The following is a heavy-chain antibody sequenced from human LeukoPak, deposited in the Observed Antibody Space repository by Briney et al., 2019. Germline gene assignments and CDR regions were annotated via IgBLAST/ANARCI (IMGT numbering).Heavy chain of an antibody. CDR3: AKESSGSLRTSFDY. Sequence: PGGSLRLSCAASGFTFSSYGMHWVRQAPGKGLEWVAVISYDGSNKYYADSVKGRFTISRDNSKNTLYLQMNSLRAEDTALYYCAKESSGSLRTSFDYWGQGTLVTVSS. CDR2: ISYDGSNK. CDR1: GFTFSSYG. V-gene: IGHV3-30*18. J-gene: IGHJ4*02. D-gene: IGHD6-19*01.